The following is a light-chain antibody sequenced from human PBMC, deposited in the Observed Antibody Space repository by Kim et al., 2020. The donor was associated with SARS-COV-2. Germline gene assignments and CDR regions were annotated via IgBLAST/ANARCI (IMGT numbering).Light chain of an antibody. J-gene: IGLJ2*01. CDR3: CTFVGRWTNTLI. Sequence: QSALTQPRSVSGSPGQSVTISCTGTSAEVYDFNYVSWYQQRPGKAPKLIIYDVTQRPSGVPDRFSGSKSGDTASLTVSGLQTEDEAEYFCCTFVGRWTNTLIFSGGTQLTVL. V-gene: IGLV2-11*01. CDR2: DVT. CDR1: SAEVYDFNY.